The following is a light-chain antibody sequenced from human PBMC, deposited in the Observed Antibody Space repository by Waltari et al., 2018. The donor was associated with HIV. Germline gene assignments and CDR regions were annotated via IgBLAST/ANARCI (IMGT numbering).Light chain of an antibody. CDR2: DVD. J-gene: IGLJ3*02. Sequence: QSALTQPASVSGSPGQSITISCTGIGNGVHTYQLVSWYQKQPDKAPQLIIYDVDTPPSGVSYRFSGSKTGNTASLTISGLQAEDEAYYDCSSYRNNYVLVFGGGTKLTVL. CDR3: SSYRNNYVLV. V-gene: IGLV2-14*02. CDR1: GNGVHTYQL.